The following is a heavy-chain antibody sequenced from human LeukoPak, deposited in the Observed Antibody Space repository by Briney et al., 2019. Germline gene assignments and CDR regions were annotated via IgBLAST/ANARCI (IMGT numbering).Heavy chain of an antibody. Sequence: SETLSLTCIVSGGSINNYYWSWIRQPPGKGLEWVAYIYYTGSTNYSPSPKSRVTISGDTSKNQFSLKLRSVTAADTAVYVCARHQGHDFYDSSGYYSFDYWGQGTLVTVSS. D-gene: IGHD3-22*01. V-gene: IGHV4-59*08. CDR3: ARHQGHDFYDSSGYYSFDY. J-gene: IGHJ4*02. CDR2: IYYTGST. CDR1: GGSINNYY.